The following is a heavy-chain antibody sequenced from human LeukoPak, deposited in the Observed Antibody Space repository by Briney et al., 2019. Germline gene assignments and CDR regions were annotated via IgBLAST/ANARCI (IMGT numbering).Heavy chain of an antibody. CDR2: IIPIFGTA. D-gene: IGHD6-6*01. CDR1: GGTFSSYA. J-gene: IGHJ6*03. Sequence: SVKVSCKASGGTFSSYAISWVRQAPGQGLEWMGGIIPIFGTANYAQKFQGRVTITADKSTSTAYMELSSLRSEDTAVYYCAREFGSIAARGALFSYYYYYYMDVWGKGTTVTVSS. V-gene: IGHV1-69*06. CDR3: AREFGSIAARGALFSYYYYYYMDV.